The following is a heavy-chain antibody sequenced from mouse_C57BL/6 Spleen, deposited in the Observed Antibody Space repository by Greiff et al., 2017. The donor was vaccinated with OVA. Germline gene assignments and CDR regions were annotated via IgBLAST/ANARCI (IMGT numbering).Heavy chain of an antibody. Sequence: VQLQQSGPGLVQPSQSLSITCTVSGFSLPSYGVHWVRQSPGKGLEWLGVIWSGGSTDYNAAFISRLSISKDNSKSQVFFKMNSLQADDTAIYYCARGNWDEFAYWGQGTLVTVSA. D-gene: IGHD4-1*01. CDR2: IWSGGST. J-gene: IGHJ3*01. CDR1: GFSLPSYG. V-gene: IGHV2-2*01. CDR3: ARGNWDEFAY.